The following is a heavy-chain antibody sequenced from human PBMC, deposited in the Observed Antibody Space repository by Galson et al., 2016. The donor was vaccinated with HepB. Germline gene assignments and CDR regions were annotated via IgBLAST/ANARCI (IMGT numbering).Heavy chain of an antibody. CDR3: ARGERFIISDSIDL. Sequence: SLRLSCAASGFSFSTYSMIWVRQAPGKGLEWVSSIYTGNNDRYYADSVKGRFTISRDNANNSLYLQMDSMRAEDTAGYYCARGERFIISDSIDLWGQGTMVTVSS. J-gene: IGHJ3*01. D-gene: IGHD1-1*01. CDR2: IYTGNNDR. V-gene: IGHV3-21*01. CDR1: GFSFSTYS.